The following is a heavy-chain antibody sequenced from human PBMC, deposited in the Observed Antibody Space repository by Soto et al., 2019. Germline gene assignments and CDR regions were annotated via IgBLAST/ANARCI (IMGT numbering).Heavy chain of an antibody. CDR3: ARGNKGPGHYGPGSQGWYGP. V-gene: IGHV1-69*06. J-gene: IGHJ5*02. CDR1: GGTFSSHA. D-gene: IGHD3-10*01. CDR2: IIPVTDTP. Sequence: QVQLVQSGPEVKKPGSSVKVSCKVSGGTFSSHAINWLRQAPGQGLEWMGVIIPVTDTPNNAEKFQGRVTITADNSTTTVYMELSSLTFDDTAVYFCARGNKGPGHYGPGSQGWYGPWGQGTLVTVSS.